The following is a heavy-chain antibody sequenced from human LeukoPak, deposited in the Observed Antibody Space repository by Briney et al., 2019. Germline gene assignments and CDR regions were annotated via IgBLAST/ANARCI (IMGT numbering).Heavy chain of an antibody. J-gene: IGHJ4*02. V-gene: IGHV4-31*03. CDR3: ATSQGQGDYNTY. D-gene: IGHD4-17*01. Sequence: SETLSLTCTVSGDSISSGGYYWSWIRQHPGKGLEWIGYIFHSGSTHYNPSLKSRVTISVDTSKNQFSLKLSSVTAADTAVYYCATSQGQGDYNTYWGQGTLVTVSS. CDR2: IFHSGST. CDR1: GDSISSGGYY.